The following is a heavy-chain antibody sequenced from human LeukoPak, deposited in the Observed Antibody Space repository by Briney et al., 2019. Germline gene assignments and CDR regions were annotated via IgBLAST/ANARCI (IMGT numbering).Heavy chain of an antibody. CDR1: GGSISSGGYY. CDR3: SRDSYYYGSGSYSNILFDF. CDR2: IYYSGST. J-gene: IGHJ4*02. Sequence: SQTLSLTCTVSGGSISSGGYYWSWIRQHPGKGLEWIGYIYYSGSTYYNPSLKSRVTISVDTSKNQFSLKLSSVTAADTAVYYCSRDSYYYGSGSYSNILFDFWGQGTLVNVSS. V-gene: IGHV4-31*03. D-gene: IGHD3-10*01.